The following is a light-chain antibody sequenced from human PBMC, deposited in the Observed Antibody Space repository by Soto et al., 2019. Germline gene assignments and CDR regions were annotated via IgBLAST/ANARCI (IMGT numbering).Light chain of an antibody. Sequence: EIGISQSPATLSVSPGESATLSCRASQSVSSNLAWHQQKPGQAPRILMYDASTRATGISARFSGSGSGTEFTLTISSLQSEDFAVYYCQQYHNWPITFGQGTRLEIK. J-gene: IGKJ5*01. CDR3: QQYHNWPIT. CDR2: DAS. CDR1: QSVSSN. V-gene: IGKV3-15*01.